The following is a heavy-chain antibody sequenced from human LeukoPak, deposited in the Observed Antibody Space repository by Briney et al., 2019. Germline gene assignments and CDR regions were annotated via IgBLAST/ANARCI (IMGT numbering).Heavy chain of an antibody. CDR2: INAGNGNT. J-gene: IGHJ4*02. CDR3: ARDPIGSRWPYYFDY. Sequence: ASVKVSCKASGYTFTSYAMHWVRQAPGQRLEWMGWINAGNGNTKYSQKFQGRVTITRDTFASIAYMELSSLRSEDTAVYYCARDPIGSRWPYYFDYWGQGTLVTVSS. V-gene: IGHV1-3*01. D-gene: IGHD6-13*01. CDR1: GYTFTSYA.